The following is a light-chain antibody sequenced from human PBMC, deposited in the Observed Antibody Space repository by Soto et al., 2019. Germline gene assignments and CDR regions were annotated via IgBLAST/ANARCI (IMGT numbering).Light chain of an antibody. V-gene: IGKV3-11*01. CDR3: QQRSDWPPT. CDR1: QTVGSY. Sequence: EIVLTQSPATLSLSPGERATLSCRASQTVGSYLAWFRQTPGQAPRLLIYDTSIRATGIPARFSGSGSGTDFTLTMRSLEAEDFAVYYCQQRSDWPPTFGQGTKVDIK. CDR2: DTS. J-gene: IGKJ1*01.